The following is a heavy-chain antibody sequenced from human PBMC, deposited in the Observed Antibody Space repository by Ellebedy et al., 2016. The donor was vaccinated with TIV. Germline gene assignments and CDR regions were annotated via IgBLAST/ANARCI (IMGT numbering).Heavy chain of an antibody. CDR1: GGSISSGGYY. Sequence: SETLSLTXTVSGGSISSGGYYWSWIRQHPGKGLEWIGYIYYSGSTYYNPSLKSRVTISVDTSKNQFSLKLSSVTAADTAVHYCASGTSPVWFDPWGQGTLVTVSS. CDR3: ASGTSPVWFDP. V-gene: IGHV4-31*03. J-gene: IGHJ5*02. CDR2: IYYSGST. D-gene: IGHD1-1*01.